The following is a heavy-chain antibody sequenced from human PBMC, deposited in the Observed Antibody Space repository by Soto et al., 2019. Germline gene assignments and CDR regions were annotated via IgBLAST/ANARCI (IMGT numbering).Heavy chain of an antibody. CDR3: ANDGGGYFDY. Sequence: LRLSWAASGVTFSSYGMHWVRQAPGKGLEWVAVISYDGSNKYYADSVKGRFTISRDNSKNTLYLQMNSLRAEDTAVYYCANDGGGYFDYWGQGTLVTVSS. J-gene: IGHJ4*02. D-gene: IGHD2-15*01. CDR2: ISYDGSNK. V-gene: IGHV3-30*18. CDR1: GVTFSSYG.